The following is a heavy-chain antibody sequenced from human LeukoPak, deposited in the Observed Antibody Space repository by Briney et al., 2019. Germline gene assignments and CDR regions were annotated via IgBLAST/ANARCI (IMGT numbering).Heavy chain of an antibody. CDR1: GFTFSSYA. J-gene: IGHJ4*02. D-gene: IGHD6-19*01. CDR2: ISGSGGSK. V-gene: IGHV3-23*01. CDR3: ARDSSSGWYYFDY. Sequence: PGGSLRLSCAASGFTFSSYAMSWVRQAPGKGLEWVSAISGSGGSKYYADSVKGRFTISRDNFKNTLYLQMNSLRAEDTAVYYCARDSSSGWYYFDYWGQGTLVTVSS.